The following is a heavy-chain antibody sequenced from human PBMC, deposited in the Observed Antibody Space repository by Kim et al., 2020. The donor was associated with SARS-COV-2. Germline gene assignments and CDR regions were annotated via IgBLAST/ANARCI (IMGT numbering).Heavy chain of an antibody. D-gene: IGHD6-13*01. V-gene: IGHV3-30-3*01. CDR2: ISYDGINK. CDR3: ARDHSSSWYGDLDY. Sequence: GGSLRLSCAASGFTFNSYPMYWVRQAPGKGLEWVAVISYDGINKYYAHSVRGRFTISRDNSKNTLYLQMNSLRAEDTAVYYCARDHSSSWYGDLDYWGQGTLVTVSS. J-gene: IGHJ4*02. CDR1: GFTFNSYP.